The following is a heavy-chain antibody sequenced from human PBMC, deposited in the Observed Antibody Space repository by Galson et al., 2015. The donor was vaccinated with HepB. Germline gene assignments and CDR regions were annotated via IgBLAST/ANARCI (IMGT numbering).Heavy chain of an antibody. CDR3: ARNYADYGDYWWNYYYYYYMDV. CDR2: INPSGGST. J-gene: IGHJ6*03. Sequence: SVKVSCKASGYTFTSYYMHWVRQAPGQGLEWMGIINPSGGSTSYAQKFQGRVTMTRDTSTSTVYMELSSLRSEDTAVYYCARNYADYGDYWWNYYYYYYMDVWGKGTTVTVSS. CDR1: GYTFTSYY. D-gene: IGHD4-17*01. V-gene: IGHV1-46*01.